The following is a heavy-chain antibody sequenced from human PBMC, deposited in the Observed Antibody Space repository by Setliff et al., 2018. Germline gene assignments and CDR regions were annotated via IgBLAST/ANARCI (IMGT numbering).Heavy chain of an antibody. CDR1: GFTFSSYW. CDR3: ARDKLRFLENWFDP. V-gene: IGHV3-48*04. J-gene: IGHJ5*02. CDR2: ISSSGSTI. Sequence: GGSLRLSCAASGFTFSSYWMSWVRQAPGKGLEWVSYISSSGSTIYYADSVKGRFTISRDNAKNSLYLQMSSLRAEDTAVYYCARDKLRFLENWFDPWGQGTLVTVSS. D-gene: IGHD3-3*01.